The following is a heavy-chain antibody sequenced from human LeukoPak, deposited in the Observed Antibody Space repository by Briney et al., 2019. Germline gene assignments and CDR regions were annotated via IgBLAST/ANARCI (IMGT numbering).Heavy chain of an antibody. D-gene: IGHD3-10*01. CDR1: GYRFTNYW. Sequence: GESLRISCKGFGYRFTNYWVGWVRQMPGKGLEWMGIIYPGDSDTRYSPSFQGQVTISADKSINTAYLQWSSLKASDTAMYYCVLAGSGSYYFDYWGQGILVTVSS. V-gene: IGHV5-51*01. CDR3: VLAGSGSYYFDY. J-gene: IGHJ4*02. CDR2: IYPGDSDT.